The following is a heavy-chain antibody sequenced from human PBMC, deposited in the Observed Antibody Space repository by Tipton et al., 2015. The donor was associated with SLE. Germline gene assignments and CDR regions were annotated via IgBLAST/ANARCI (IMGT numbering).Heavy chain of an antibody. CDR3: ARLKGRLELPGYHYYMDV. D-gene: IGHD1-7*01. Sequence: TLSLTCTVSGGSISSSDYYWGWIRQPPGKGLEWIGNIYYSGSTYYNPSLKSRVTISVDTSKIQFSLKLRSVTAADTAVYYCARLKGRLELPGYHYYMDVWGKGTTVTVSS. CDR1: GGSISSSDYY. CDR2: IYYSGST. V-gene: IGHV4-39*01. J-gene: IGHJ6*03.